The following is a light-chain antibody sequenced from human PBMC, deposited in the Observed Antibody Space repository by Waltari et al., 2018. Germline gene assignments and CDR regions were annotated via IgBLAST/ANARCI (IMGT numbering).Light chain of an antibody. V-gene: IGKV1-12*01. CDR3: QQTNSFPWT. CDR1: QSISNW. CDR2: GAS. J-gene: IGKJ1*01. Sequence: DIQMTQSPSSLSASVGDTVTLTCRTSQSISNWVAWYQPKPGKAPNLLIYGASSLQSGVPPRFSGSGSGTDFTLTISGLQPEDFAKYFCQQTNSFPWTFGQGTKVEVK.